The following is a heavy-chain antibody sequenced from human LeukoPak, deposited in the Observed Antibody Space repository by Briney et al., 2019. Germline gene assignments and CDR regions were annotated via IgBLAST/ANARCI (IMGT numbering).Heavy chain of an antibody. Sequence: GGSLRLSCAASGFTVSSNYMSWVRQAPGKGLEWVSVIYSGGSTCYADSVKGRFTISRHNSKNTLYLQMNSLRAEDTAVYYCASLKFYGDSYYFDYWGQGTLVTVSS. V-gene: IGHV3-53*04. CDR1: GFTVSSNY. CDR2: IYSGGST. D-gene: IGHD4-17*01. J-gene: IGHJ4*02. CDR3: ASLKFYGDSYYFDY.